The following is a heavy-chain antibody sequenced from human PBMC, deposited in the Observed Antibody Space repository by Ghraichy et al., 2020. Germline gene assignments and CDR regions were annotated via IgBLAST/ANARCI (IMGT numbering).Heavy chain of an antibody. CDR2: IDWDGDK. J-gene: IGHJ6*02. CDR3: ARISLGAPYYYYARDV. CDR1: GFSLTTTGLC. D-gene: IGHD6-6*01. V-gene: IGHV2-70*19. Sequence: SGPTLVKPTQTLTLTCTFSGFSLTTTGLCVSWVRQPPGKALEWLGRIDWDGDKHYSASLRTRLTISKDTSKDQVVLTMTNMDPVDTATYYCARISLGAPYYYYARDVWGHGTTVIVSS.